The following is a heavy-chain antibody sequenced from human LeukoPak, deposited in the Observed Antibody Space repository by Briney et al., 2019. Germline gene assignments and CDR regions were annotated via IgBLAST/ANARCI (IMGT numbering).Heavy chain of an antibody. D-gene: IGHD5-24*01. J-gene: IGHJ4*02. Sequence: PGGSLRLSCAASGFTFSSYWMSWVRQAPGKGLEWVANIKQDGSEKYYVDSVKGRFTISRDNAKNSLYLQMNSLRAEDTAVYYCARSRWLQLIPYFDYWGQGTLSPSPQ. V-gene: IGHV3-7*04. CDR1: GFTFSSYW. CDR3: ARSRWLQLIPYFDY. CDR2: IKQDGSEK.